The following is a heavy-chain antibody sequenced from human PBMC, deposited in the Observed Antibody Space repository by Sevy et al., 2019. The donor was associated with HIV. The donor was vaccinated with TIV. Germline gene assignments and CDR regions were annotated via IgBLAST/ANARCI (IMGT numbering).Heavy chain of an antibody. J-gene: IGHJ4*02. Sequence: GGYLRLSCAASGFTFSGSTMHWVRQASGKGLEWVGRIRSKANSYATAYAASVKGRFTISIDDSKNTAYLQMNSLKTEDTAVYYCTSQTMRVGEGDYWGQGTLVTVSS. D-gene: IGHD3-16*01. CDR3: TSQTMRVGEGDY. V-gene: IGHV3-73*01. CDR2: IRSKANSYAT. CDR1: GFTFSGST.